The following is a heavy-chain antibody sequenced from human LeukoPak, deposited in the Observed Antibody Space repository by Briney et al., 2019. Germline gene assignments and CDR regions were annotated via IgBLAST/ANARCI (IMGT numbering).Heavy chain of an antibody. CDR3: VQDLEWSFGY. CDR1: GFIFHSYG. CDR2: KRSDGKSK. V-gene: IGHV3-30*02. D-gene: IGHD2-8*01. Sequence: PGGSLRLSCAASGFIFHSYGMHWVRQAPGKGQEWEAFKRSDGKSKYYVDSVKGRFTISRDNSKNTLDLQMNSLRLEDTAIYYCVQDLEWSFGYWGQGTLVTVSS. J-gene: IGHJ4*02.